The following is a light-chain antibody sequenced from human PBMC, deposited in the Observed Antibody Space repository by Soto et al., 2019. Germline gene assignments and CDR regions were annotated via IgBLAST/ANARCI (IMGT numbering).Light chain of an antibody. CDR3: QQSSTTPYT. J-gene: IGKJ2*01. V-gene: IGKV1-39*01. CDR1: QSISNS. Sequence: DIQMTQSPSSLSASVGDRVTITCRASQSISNSLNWYQQKPGNAPKVLIYAASNLQSGVPSKFSGSGSGTDFTLTINSLQPEDFAIYYCQQSSTTPYTFGQGPRWIS. CDR2: AAS.